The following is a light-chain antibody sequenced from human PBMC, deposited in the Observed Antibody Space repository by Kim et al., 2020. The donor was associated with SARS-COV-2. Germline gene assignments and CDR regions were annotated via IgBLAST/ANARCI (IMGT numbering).Light chain of an antibody. J-gene: IGLJ3*02. CDR2: STS. CDR1: TGAVTSGYY. V-gene: IGLV7-43*01. Sequence: PERTVTLTSASSTGAVTSGYYPNSYQQKPEQAPRTRIYSTSNKPYWTPARFSGSLLGGKAALTLSGVQPEDEAEYYCLLYYGGAQVFGGGTKVTVL. CDR3: LLYYGGAQV.